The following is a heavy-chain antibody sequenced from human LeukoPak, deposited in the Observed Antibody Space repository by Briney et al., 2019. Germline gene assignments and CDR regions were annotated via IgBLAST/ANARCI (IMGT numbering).Heavy chain of an antibody. CDR2: IKEDGSEK. V-gene: IGHV3-7*05. D-gene: IGHD3-16*02. Sequence: GGSLRLSCAAAGFTFSISSMTSVRQAPGKGLEWVANIKEDGSEKNYVDSVKGRFTISRDNAKNSLYLQMTSLRAEDTAVYYCATEVGAHYRWRTYRSPFDYFGQGTLVTVSS. CDR1: GFTFSISS. CDR3: ATEVGAHYRWRTYRSPFDY. J-gene: IGHJ4*02.